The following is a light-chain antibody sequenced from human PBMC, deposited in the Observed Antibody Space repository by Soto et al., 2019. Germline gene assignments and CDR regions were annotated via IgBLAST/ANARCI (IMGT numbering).Light chain of an antibody. Sequence: QSVLTQPPSASGTPGQWVSISCSGSNSNIGRNYVYWYQQLPGMAPKLLIYRNNQRPSGVPDRFSGSKSGTSASLAISGLRSEDEADYYCAAWDDSLSAYVVFSGGTKLTVL. CDR3: AAWDDSLSAYVV. J-gene: IGLJ2*01. CDR1: NSNIGRNY. V-gene: IGLV1-47*01. CDR2: RNN.